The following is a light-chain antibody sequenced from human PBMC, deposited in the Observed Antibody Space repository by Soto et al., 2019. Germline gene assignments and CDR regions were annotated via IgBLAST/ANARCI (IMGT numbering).Light chain of an antibody. CDR2: AAS. V-gene: IGKV1-27*01. CDR1: QGISNY. CDR3: QHADSFPLIT. J-gene: IGKJ5*01. Sequence: DIQRTRSPSSLSASVGDRVTITCGASQGISNYLAWYQQKPGKVPTLLIYAASTLQSGVPSRFSGSGSGTDFTLTISSLQPEDLATYYCQHADSFPLITFGQGTRLEIK.